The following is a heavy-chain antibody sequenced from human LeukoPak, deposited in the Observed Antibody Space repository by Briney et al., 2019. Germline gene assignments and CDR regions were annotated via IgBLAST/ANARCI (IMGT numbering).Heavy chain of an antibody. Sequence: SETLSLTCTVSGGSISSGDYYWSWIRQPPGKGLEWIGYIYYSGSTYYNPSLKSRVTISVDTSKNQFSLKLSSVTAADTAVYYCARVEWLRAYYFDYWGQGTLVTVSS. CDR3: ARVEWLRAYYFDY. D-gene: IGHD5-12*01. CDR1: GGSISSGDYY. CDR2: IYYSGST. V-gene: IGHV4-30-4*01. J-gene: IGHJ4*02.